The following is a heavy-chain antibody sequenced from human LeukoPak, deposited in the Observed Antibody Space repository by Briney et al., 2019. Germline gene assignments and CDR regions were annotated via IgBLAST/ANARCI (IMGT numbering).Heavy chain of an antibody. CDR3: ARVGGIAAPHWYFDL. CDR2: ISWNSGSI. V-gene: IGHV3-9*03. D-gene: IGHD6-13*01. CDR1: VLTFDDYA. Sequence: GGSLRLPCAASVLTFDDYAMNWVRQAPEKGLEWVSGISWNSGSIGYADSVKGRFTISRDNAKNSLYLQMNSLRAEDMALYYCARVGGIAAPHWYFDLWGRGTLVTVSS. J-gene: IGHJ2*01.